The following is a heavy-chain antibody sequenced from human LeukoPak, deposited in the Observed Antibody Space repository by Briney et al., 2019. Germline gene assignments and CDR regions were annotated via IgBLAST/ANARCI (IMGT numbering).Heavy chain of an antibody. V-gene: IGHV3-30*18. Sequence: GRSLRLSCAASGFTFSSYGVHWVRQAPGKGLEWVAVISYDGSSRSYADSVKGRFTISRDNSKNTLYLQMNSLRAEDTAVYYCAKDYYGPGKGYFDYWGQGTLVTVSS. CDR3: AKDYYGPGKGYFDY. CDR1: GFTFSSYG. D-gene: IGHD3-10*01. CDR2: ISYDGSSR. J-gene: IGHJ4*02.